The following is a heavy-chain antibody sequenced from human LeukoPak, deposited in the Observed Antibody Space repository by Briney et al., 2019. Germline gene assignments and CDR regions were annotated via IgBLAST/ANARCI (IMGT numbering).Heavy chain of an antibody. J-gene: IGHJ4*02. D-gene: IGHD6-13*01. V-gene: IGHV4-34*01. CDR3: ARSLITSSSVDY. CDR2: INHSGST. CDR1: GGSFSGYY. Sequence: SETLSLTCAVYGGSFSGYYWSWIRQPPGKGLEWIGEINHSGSTNYNPSLKSRVTISVDTPKNQFSLKLSSVTAADTAVYYCARSLITSSSVDYWGQGTLVTVSS.